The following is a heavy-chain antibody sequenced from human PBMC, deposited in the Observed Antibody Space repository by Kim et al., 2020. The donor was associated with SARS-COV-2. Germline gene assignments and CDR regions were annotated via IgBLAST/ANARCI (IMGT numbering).Heavy chain of an antibody. V-gene: IGHV3-30*18. J-gene: IGHJ6*02. Sequence: GGSLRLSCAASGFTFSSYGMHWVRQAPGKGLEWVAVISYDGSNKYYADSVKGRFTISRDNSKNTLYLQMNSLRAEDTAVYYCAKVGAGGSSSWYGLFYYYYYGMDVWGQGTTVTVSS. CDR1: GFTFSSYG. CDR3: AKVGAGGSSSWYGLFYYYYYGMDV. CDR2: ISYDGSNK. D-gene: IGHD6-13*01.